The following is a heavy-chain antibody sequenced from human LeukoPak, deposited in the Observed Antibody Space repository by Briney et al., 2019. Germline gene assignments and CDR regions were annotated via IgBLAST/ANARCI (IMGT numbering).Heavy chain of an antibody. J-gene: IGHJ6*02. CDR2: IYYSGST. V-gene: IGHV4-39*01. CDR3: ARRGYCSSTSCYTYYYGMDV. D-gene: IGHD2-2*02. Sequence: SETLSLTCTVSGGSISSSSYYWGWIRQPPGKGLEWIGSIYYSGSTCYNPSLKSRVTISVDTSKNQFSLKLSSVTAADTAVYYCARRGYCSSTSCYTYYYGMDVWGQGTTVTVSS. CDR1: GGSISSSSYY.